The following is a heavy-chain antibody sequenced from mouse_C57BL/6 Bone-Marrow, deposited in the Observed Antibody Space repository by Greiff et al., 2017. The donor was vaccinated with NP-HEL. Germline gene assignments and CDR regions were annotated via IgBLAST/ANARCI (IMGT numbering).Heavy chain of an antibody. D-gene: IGHD1-1*01. CDR2: IDPETGGT. V-gene: IGHV1-15*01. CDR3: TRHGSSPYWYFDV. J-gene: IGHJ1*03. CDR1: GYTFTDYE. Sequence: VQLQQSGAELVRPGASVTLSCKASGYTFTDYEMHWVKQTPVHGLEWIGAIDPETGGTAYNQKFKGKAILTADKSSRTAYMELRSLTSEDSAVYYWTRHGSSPYWYFDVWGTGTTVTVSS.